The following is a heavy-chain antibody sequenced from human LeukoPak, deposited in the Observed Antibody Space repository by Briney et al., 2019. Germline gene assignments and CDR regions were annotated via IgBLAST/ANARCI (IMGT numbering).Heavy chain of an antibody. CDR1: GFTFDMHW. CDR2: IKQDGSEK. J-gene: IGHJ1*01. V-gene: IGHV3-7*03. CDR3: ARDGYNLEKYFQH. Sequence: SGGSLRLSCAASGFTFDMHWMSWVRQAPGKGLEWVATIKQDGSEKYYVDSVEGRFTISRDNAKNSLYLQMNSLRAEDTALYYCARDGYNLEKYFQHWGQGTLVTVSS. D-gene: IGHD5-24*01.